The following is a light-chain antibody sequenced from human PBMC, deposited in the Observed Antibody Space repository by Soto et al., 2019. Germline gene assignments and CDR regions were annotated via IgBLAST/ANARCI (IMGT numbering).Light chain of an antibody. CDR1: QSISSW. Sequence: DIHMTQSPSTLSASVGDRVTITCRASQSISSWLAWYQQKPGKAPKLLIYDASSLESGVPSRFSGSGCGKEVAGRISSLQPDDFGTYHCQQYNSYHWTVGQGTKVDIK. CDR3: QQYNSYHWT. V-gene: IGKV1-5*01. CDR2: DAS. J-gene: IGKJ1*01.